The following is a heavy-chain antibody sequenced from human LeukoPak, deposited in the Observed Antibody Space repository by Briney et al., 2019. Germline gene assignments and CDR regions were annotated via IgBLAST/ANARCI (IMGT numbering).Heavy chain of an antibody. Sequence: ASVKVSCKASGYTFTSYYMHWVRQAPGQGLEWMGIINPSGGSTSYAQKFQGRVTMTRDTSTSTVYMELSSLRSEDTAVYYCAREGAEAGTTGAWLDPWGQGTLVTVSS. CDR2: INPSGGST. V-gene: IGHV1-46*01. J-gene: IGHJ5*02. D-gene: IGHD1-7*01. CDR1: GYTFTSYY. CDR3: AREGAEAGTTGAWLDP.